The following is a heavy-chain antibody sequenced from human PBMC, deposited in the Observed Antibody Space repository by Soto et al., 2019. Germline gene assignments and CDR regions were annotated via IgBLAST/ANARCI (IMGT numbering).Heavy chain of an antibody. V-gene: IGHV4-4*02. CDR3: ARVAVAGTRFDY. Sequence: SETRSLTCAVSGGSISSSNWWGWVRQPPGKGLEWIGEIYHSGSTNYNPSLKSRVTISVDKSKNQFSLKLSSVTAADTAVYYCARVAVAGTRFDYWGQGTLVTVSS. CDR2: IYHSGST. D-gene: IGHD6-19*01. CDR1: GGSISSSNW. J-gene: IGHJ4*02.